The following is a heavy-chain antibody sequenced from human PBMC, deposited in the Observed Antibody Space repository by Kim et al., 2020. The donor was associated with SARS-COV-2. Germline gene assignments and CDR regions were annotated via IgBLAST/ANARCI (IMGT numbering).Heavy chain of an antibody. D-gene: IGHD3-3*01. CDR2: LSSRGDDP. CDR3: VKGRSGVRYYGLAV. CDR1: GFTFSSHS. V-gene: IGHV3-23*01. J-gene: IGHJ6*01. Sequence: GGSLRLSCAASGFTFSSHSMGWVRQAPGKGLEWVSALSSRGDDPYYADSVKGRFTISRDNSKNILYLHMYSLGTDDTAVNYRVKGRSGVRYYGLAVWGQG.